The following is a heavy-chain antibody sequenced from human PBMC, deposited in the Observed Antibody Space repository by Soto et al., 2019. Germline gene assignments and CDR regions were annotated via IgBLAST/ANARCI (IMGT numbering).Heavy chain of an antibody. CDR1: VFTFSSYS. D-gene: IGHD5-12*01. CDR3: ARGTRRDGYNYVYY. V-gene: IGHV3-21*01. Sequence: GGSLRRACAASVFTFSSYSMNWVRQAPGKGLEWVSSISSSSSYIYYADSVKGRFTISRDNAKNSLYLQMNSLRAEDTAVYYCARGTRRDGYNYVYYWGQGTLVTVSS. CDR2: ISSSSSYI. J-gene: IGHJ4*02.